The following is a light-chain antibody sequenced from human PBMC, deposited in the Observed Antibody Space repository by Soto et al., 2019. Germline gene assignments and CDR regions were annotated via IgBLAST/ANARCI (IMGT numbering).Light chain of an antibody. V-gene: IGKV1-39*01. J-gene: IGKJ4*01. Sequence: DIQMTQSPSSLSASVGDRVTITCRASQSINNYLSWYQQKPGKAPNLLIFGASTLQSGVPSRFSGSGSGTDFNLTISSLQPEDFATYYCLQSYRTPLTFGGGTKVEIK. CDR2: GAS. CDR1: QSINNY. CDR3: LQSYRTPLT.